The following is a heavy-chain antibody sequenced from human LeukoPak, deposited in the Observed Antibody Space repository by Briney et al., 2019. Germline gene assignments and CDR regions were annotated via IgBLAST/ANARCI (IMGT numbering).Heavy chain of an antibody. CDR2: ISAYNGNT. D-gene: IGHD5-24*01. J-gene: IGHJ4*02. V-gene: IGHV1-18*01. CDR1: GYTFTSYG. CDR3: ARTTRDGYNSRY. Sequence: ASVKVSCKASGYTFTSYGISWLRQAPGQGLEWMGWISAYNGNTNYAQKLQGRVTITTDTSTSTAYMELRSLRSDDTAVYYCARTTRDGYNSRYWGQGTLVTVSS.